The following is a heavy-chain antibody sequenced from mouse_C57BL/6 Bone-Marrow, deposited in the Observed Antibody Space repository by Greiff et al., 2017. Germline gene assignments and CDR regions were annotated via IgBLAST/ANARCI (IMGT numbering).Heavy chain of an antibody. CDR2: INPNYGTT. V-gene: IGHV1-39*01. J-gene: IGHJ3*01. Sequence: VQLQQSGPELVQPGASVKISCKASGYSFTDYNMNWVKQSNGKSLEWIGVINPNYGTTSYNQKFKGKAPLTVDQSSSTAYMQLNSLTSEDSAVXFWARSHYYYGSAWFAYWGRGTLVTVSA. D-gene: IGHD1-1*01. CDR1: GYSFTDYN. CDR3: ARSHYYYGSAWFAY.